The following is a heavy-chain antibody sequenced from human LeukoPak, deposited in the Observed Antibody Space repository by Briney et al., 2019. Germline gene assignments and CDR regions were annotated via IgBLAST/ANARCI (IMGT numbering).Heavy chain of an antibody. Sequence: SETLSLTCAVYGGSFSGYYWSWIRQPPGKGLEWIGEINHSGSTNHNPSLKSRVTISVDTSKNQFSLKLSSVTAADTAVYYCARGLRCSSTSCYGEDFDPWGQGTLVTVSS. CDR2: INHSGST. CDR1: GGSFSGYY. J-gene: IGHJ5*02. CDR3: ARGLRCSSTSCYGEDFDP. V-gene: IGHV4-34*01. D-gene: IGHD2-2*01.